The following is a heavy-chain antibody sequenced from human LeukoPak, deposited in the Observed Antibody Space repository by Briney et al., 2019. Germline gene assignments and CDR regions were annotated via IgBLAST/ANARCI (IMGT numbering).Heavy chain of an antibody. CDR2: IYYSGST. D-gene: IGHD2-2*01. V-gene: IGHV4-30-4*02. CDR3: ARVYCSSTSCPNWYFDL. J-gene: IGHJ2*01. CDR1: GGSISSGDYY. Sequence: PSETLSLTCTVSGGSISSGDYYWSWIRQPPGKGLEWIGYIYYSGSTYYNPSLKSRVTISVDTSKNQFSLKLSSVTAADTAVYYCARVYCSSTSCPNWYFDLWGRGTLVTVSS.